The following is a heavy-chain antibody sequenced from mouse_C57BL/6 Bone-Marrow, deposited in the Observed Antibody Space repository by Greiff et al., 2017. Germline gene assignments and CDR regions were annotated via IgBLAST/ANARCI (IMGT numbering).Heavy chain of an antibody. CDR3: ARSSSKGYFDV. J-gene: IGHJ1*03. Sequence: QVQLQQSGAELVRPGTSVKVSCKASGYAFTNYLIEWVKQRPGQGLEWIGVINPGSGGTNYNEKFKGKATLTADKSSSTAYMQLSSLTSEDSAVYFCARSSSKGYFDVWGTGTTVTVSS. CDR2: INPGSGGT. V-gene: IGHV1-54*01. D-gene: IGHD2-10*02. CDR1: GYAFTNYL.